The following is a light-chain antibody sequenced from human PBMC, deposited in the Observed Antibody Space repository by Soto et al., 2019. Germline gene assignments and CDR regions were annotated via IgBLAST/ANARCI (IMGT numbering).Light chain of an antibody. J-gene: IGKJ3*01. CDR2: GAS. CDR1: QSVSSN. CDR3: QQYNNWPFT. Sequence: EIVMTQSPATLSVSPGERATLSCRASQSVSSNLAWYQQKPGQAPRLLIYGASTRATGIPARFSGSGSGTEFTLTLSSLQSEDVAVYYCQQYNNWPFTFGPGTKVDIK. V-gene: IGKV3-15*01.